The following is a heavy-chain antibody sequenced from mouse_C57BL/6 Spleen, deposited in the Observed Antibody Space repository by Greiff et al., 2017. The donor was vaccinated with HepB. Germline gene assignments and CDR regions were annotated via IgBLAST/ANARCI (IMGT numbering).Heavy chain of an antibody. CDR2: ISYDGSN. V-gene: IGHV3-6*01. D-gene: IGHD2-1*01. CDR3: ARDGNYPYYAMDY. J-gene: IGHJ4*01. CDR1: GYSITSGYY. Sequence: VQLQQSGPGLVKPSQSLSLTCSVTGYSITSGYYWNRIRQFPGNKLEWMGYISYDGSNNYNPSLKNRISITRDTSKNQFFLKLNSVTTEDTATYYCARDGNYPYYAMDYWGQGTSVTVSS.